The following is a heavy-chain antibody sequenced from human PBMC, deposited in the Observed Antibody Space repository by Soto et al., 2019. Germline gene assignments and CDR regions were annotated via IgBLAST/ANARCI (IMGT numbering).Heavy chain of an antibody. CDR3: ARGSPSADLPYYYGMDV. CDR1: GYRFTTSW. D-gene: IGHD2-15*01. CDR2: IHPADSDS. J-gene: IGHJ6*02. Sequence: GESLKISCKGSGYRFTTSWIAWVRQMPGKGLEWMGIIHPADSDSTYSPSFQGQVTISADKSISTAYLQWSSLQASDTAVYYYARGSPSADLPYYYGMDVWGQGTTVTVSS. V-gene: IGHV5-51*01.